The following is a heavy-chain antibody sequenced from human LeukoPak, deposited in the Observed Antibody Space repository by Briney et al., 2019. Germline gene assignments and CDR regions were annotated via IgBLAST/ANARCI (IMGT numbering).Heavy chain of an antibody. Sequence: SETLSLTCTVSGGSISSGDYYWSWIRQPPGKGLEWIEYIYYSGSTYYNPSLKSRVTISVDTSKNQFSLKLSSVTAADTAVYYCARSTLWFGELPYNWFDPWGQGTLVTVSS. CDR1: GGSISSGDYY. CDR3: ARSTLWFGELPYNWFDP. V-gene: IGHV4-30-4*01. CDR2: IYYSGST. J-gene: IGHJ5*02. D-gene: IGHD3-10*01.